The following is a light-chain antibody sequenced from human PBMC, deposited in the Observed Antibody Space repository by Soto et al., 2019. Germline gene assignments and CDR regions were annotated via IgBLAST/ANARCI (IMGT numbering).Light chain of an antibody. Sequence: QSALTQPASVSGSPGQSITISCTGTSSDVGGYNYVSWYQQHPGKAPKLMMYEVSNRPSGVSTRFSGSKSGNTASLTISGLQSEEEADYYCNSYTSSSTFVFGTGTKLPVL. CDR3: NSYTSSSTFV. CDR1: SSDVGGYNY. J-gene: IGLJ1*01. CDR2: EVS. V-gene: IGLV2-14*01.